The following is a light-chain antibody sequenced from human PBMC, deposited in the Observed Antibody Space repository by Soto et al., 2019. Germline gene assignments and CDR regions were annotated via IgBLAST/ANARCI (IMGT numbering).Light chain of an antibody. V-gene: IGLV2-14*01. CDR1: SSDVGGYNY. Sequence: QSVLTQPASVSGSPGQSISISCTGTSSDVGGYNYVSWYQRYPGKAPKLMIHDVTNRPSGISSRFSGSKSANTASLTISGLQAEDEADYYCSSYTRSGTVIFGGGTKLTVL. CDR2: DVT. CDR3: SSYTRSGTVI. J-gene: IGLJ2*01.